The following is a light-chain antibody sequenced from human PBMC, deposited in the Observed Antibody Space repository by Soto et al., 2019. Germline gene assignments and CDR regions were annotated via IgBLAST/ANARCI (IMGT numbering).Light chain of an antibody. CDR1: QSISSY. CDR3: QQSHSTPLT. Sequence: DIQMTQSPSSLSASVGDRVTITCRASQSISSYLNWYKQKPGKAPKVLISGASSLQSGVPLRFSGSGSGTDFTLTISSLQSEDFASYYCQQSHSTPLTFGGGTKVEIK. V-gene: IGKV1-39*01. CDR2: GAS. J-gene: IGKJ4*01.